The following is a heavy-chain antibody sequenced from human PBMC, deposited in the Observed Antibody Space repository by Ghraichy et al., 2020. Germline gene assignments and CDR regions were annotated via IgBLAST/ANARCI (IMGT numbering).Heavy chain of an antibody. D-gene: IGHD4-23*01. V-gene: IGHV1-2*02. J-gene: IGHJ3*02. CDR2: INPNSGGT. Sequence: ASVKVSCKASGYTFTGYYMHWVRQAPGQGLEWMGWINPNSGGTNYAQKFQGRVTMTRDTSISTAYMELSRLRSDDTAVYYCARVWLRWARIHAFDIWGQGTMVTVSS. CDR3: ARVWLRWARIHAFDI. CDR1: GYTFTGYY.